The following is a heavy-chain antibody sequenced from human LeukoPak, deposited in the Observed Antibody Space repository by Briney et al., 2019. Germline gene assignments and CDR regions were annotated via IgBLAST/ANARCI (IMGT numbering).Heavy chain of an antibody. J-gene: IGHJ5*02. CDR1: GGSISSSSYY. CDR2: IYYSGST. D-gene: IGHD5-24*01. V-gene: IGHV4-39*07. CDR3: ARLSRWLQT. Sequence: SETLSLTCTVSGGSISSSSYYWGWIRQPPGKGLEWIGSIYYSGSTYYNPSLKSRVTISVDTSKNQFSLKLSSVTAADTTVYYCARLSRWLQTWGQGTLVTVSS.